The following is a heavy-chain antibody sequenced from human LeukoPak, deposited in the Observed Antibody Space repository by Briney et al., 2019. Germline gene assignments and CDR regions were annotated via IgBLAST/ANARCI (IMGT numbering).Heavy chain of an antibody. V-gene: IGHV4-34*01. CDR3: ARLPYSSSWSH. Sequence: SETLSLTCAVYGGSFSGYYWSWIRQPPGKGLEWIGEINHSGSTNYNPSLKSRVTISVDTSKNQFSLKLSSVTAADTAVYYCARLPYSSSWSHWGQGTLVTVSS. CDR1: GGSFSGYY. CDR2: INHSGST. D-gene: IGHD6-13*01. J-gene: IGHJ4*02.